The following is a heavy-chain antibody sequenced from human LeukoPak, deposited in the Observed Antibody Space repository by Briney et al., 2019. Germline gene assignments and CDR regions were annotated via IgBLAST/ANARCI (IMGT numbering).Heavy chain of an antibody. Sequence: PGGSLRLSCAASGFTFSSYAMSWVRQAPGKGLEWVSAISFSGGSTYYADSVKGQFTISRDNSKNTLYLQMNSLRAEDTAVYYCATNGGNNPFDCWGRGTLVTVSS. CDR1: GFTFSSYA. CDR3: ATNGGNNPFDC. CDR2: ISFSGGST. J-gene: IGHJ4*02. D-gene: IGHD4-23*01. V-gene: IGHV3-23*01.